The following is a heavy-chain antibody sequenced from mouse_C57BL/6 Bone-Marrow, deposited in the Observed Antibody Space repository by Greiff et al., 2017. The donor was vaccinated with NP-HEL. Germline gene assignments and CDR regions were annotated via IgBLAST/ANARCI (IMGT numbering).Heavy chain of an antibody. CDR3: ARGYWAWFAY. CDR2: IFPGSGST. J-gene: IGHJ3*01. V-gene: IGHV1-56*01. D-gene: IGHD4-1*01. CDR1: GYTFTSYW. Sequence: QVQLQQPGAELVKPGASVKMSCKASGYTFTSYWMQWVRQRPGQGLEWIGEIFPGSGSTYYNEKFKGKATLTVDTSSSTAYMPLSSLTSEDSAVYFCARGYWAWFAYWGQGTLVTVSA.